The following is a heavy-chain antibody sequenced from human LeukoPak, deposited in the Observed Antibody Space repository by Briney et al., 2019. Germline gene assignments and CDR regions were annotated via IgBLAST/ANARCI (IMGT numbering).Heavy chain of an antibody. CDR3: ARESQQWLDFYCYYFMVV. V-gene: IGHV1-8*03. CDR2: MNPNSGNT. D-gene: IGHD6-19*01. CDR1: GYTFTSYE. Sequence: ASVTVSCKASGYTFTSYEIHWVRPPTGQGFGWMGWMNPNSGNTGYAQKFQGRVTITRNTSISTAYMELSSLRSEDTAVYYCARESQQWLDFYCYYFMVVWGKGTTVTVSS. J-gene: IGHJ6*03.